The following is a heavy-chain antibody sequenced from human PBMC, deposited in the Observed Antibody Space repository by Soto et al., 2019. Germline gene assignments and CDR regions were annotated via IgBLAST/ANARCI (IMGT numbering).Heavy chain of an antibody. CDR2: IYYSGST. CDR3: ARAETAMGYGYYYYYGMEL. Sequence: PSETLSLTCTVSGGSISSGGYYWSWIRQHPGKGLEWIGYIYYSGSTYYNPSLKSRVTISVDTSKNQFSLKLSSVTAADTAVYYCARAETAMGYGYYYYYGMELWGPGTTVTVSS. D-gene: IGHD5-18*01. V-gene: IGHV4-31*03. J-gene: IGHJ6*02. CDR1: GGSISSGGYY.